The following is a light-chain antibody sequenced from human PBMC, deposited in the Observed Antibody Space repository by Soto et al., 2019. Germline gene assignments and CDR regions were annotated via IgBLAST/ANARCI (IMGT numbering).Light chain of an antibody. CDR2: GAS. J-gene: IGKJ2*01. V-gene: IGKV3-20*01. CDR3: HQYGTFPYA. CDR1: QRVSSNY. Sequence: IALTQSPGTLSLSPGERATLSCRASQRVSSNYVAWYQHKPGKAPRLLIPGASIRATGIPDRFSGSGSGTDFTLTISRLESEDFVVYYCHQYGTFPYAFGQGTKLQIK.